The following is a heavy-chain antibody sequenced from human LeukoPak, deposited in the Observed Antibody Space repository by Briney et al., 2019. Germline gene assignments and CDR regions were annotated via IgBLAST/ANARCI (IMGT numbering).Heavy chain of an antibody. Sequence: GGSLRLSCAASGFTFSSYWMHWVRLAPGKGLVWVSRINRDGSSTSYADSVKGRFTISRDNAKNTLYLQMNSLRAEDTAVYYCARDSYYYDSSCYRTKRDAFDIWGQGTMVTVSS. D-gene: IGHD3-22*01. CDR1: GFTFSSYW. CDR3: ARDSYYYDSSCYRTKRDAFDI. J-gene: IGHJ3*02. CDR2: INRDGSST. V-gene: IGHV3-74*01.